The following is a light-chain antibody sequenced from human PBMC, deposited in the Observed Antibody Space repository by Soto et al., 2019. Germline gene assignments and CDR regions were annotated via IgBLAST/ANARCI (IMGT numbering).Light chain of an antibody. CDR3: SSYTSDSTYV. V-gene: IGLV2-14*01. CDR1: SSDVGGYNY. CDR2: EVS. Sequence: QSALTQPPSASGSPGQSVAISCTGTSSDVGGYNYVSWYQQHPGKAPKLMIYEVSDRPSGVSSRFSGSKSGNTASLTISGLQAEDEADYYCSSYTSDSTYVFGTGTKVTVL. J-gene: IGLJ1*01.